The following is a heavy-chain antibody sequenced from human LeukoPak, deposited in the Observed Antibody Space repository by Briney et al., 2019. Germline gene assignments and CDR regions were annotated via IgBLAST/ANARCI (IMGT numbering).Heavy chain of an antibody. J-gene: IGHJ5*02. Sequence: TPSETLSLTCTVSGGSISSGGYYWSWIRQHPGKGLEWIGYIYYSGSTYYNPSLKSRVTISVDTSKNQFSLKLSSVTAADTAVYYCARDRAPPGIAAAGFDPWGQGTLVTVSS. CDR3: ARDRAPPGIAAAGFDP. CDR1: GGSISSGGYY. V-gene: IGHV4-31*03. CDR2: IYYSGST. D-gene: IGHD6-13*01.